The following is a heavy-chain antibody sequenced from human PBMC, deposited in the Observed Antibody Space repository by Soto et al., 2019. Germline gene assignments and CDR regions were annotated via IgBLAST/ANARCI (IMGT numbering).Heavy chain of an antibody. V-gene: IGHV1-69*13. D-gene: IGHD2-2*01. CDR1: GGTFSSYA. J-gene: IGHJ6*02. CDR3: VRESSDIVIVPAARGPYYYGMDV. CDR2: SSPIFGTA. Sequence: SVKVSCKASGGTFSSYATSWVRQAPGQGLEWMGGSSPIFGTANYAQKFQGRVTITADESTSTADMELSSLRSEDTDVYYCVRESSDIVIVPAARGPYYYGMDVWGQGTTVTVSS.